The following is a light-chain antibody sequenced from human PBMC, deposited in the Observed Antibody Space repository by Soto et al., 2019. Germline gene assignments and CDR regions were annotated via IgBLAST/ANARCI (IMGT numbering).Light chain of an antibody. CDR1: SPNIGSNT. Sequence: QSVLSQPPSASGTPGQRVSISCSGSSPNIGSNTVNWYQQVPGTAPKLLIYSNNQRPSGVPDRFSVSKSGTSASLAISGLQSEDEADYYCAAWDDRLNGWVFGGGTKLTVL. CDR3: AAWDDRLNGWV. V-gene: IGLV1-44*01. J-gene: IGLJ3*02. CDR2: SNN.